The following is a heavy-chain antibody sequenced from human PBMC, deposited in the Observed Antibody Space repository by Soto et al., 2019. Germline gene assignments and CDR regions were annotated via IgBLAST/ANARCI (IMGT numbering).Heavy chain of an antibody. V-gene: IGHV3-74*01. CDR1: GFTFSTYW. CDR3: VTVATGSHSWRDY. CDR2: INSDGSRT. D-gene: IGHD2-15*01. Sequence: EVQLVESGGGSVQPGGSLRLSCGASGFTFSTYWMHWVRQAPGKGLVWVSRINSDGSRTNYADSVKGRFTISRDNAKNTLYLQMNSLRAEDTAVYYCVTVATGSHSWRDYWGQGTLVTVSS. J-gene: IGHJ4*02.